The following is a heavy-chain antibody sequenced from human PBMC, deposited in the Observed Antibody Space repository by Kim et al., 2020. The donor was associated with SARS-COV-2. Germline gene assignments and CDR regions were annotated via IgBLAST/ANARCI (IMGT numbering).Heavy chain of an antibody. CDR2: ISAYNGNT. CDR1: GYTFTSYG. Sequence: ASVKVSCKASGYTFTSYGISWVRQAPGQGLEWMGLISAYNGNTNYAQKLQGRVTMTTDTSTSTAYMELRSLRSDDTAVYFCAVTNGHFGELLYYYYGMDVWGQGTTVTVSS. J-gene: IGHJ6*02. V-gene: IGHV1-18*04. D-gene: IGHD3-10*01. CDR3: AVTNGHFGELLYYYYGMDV.